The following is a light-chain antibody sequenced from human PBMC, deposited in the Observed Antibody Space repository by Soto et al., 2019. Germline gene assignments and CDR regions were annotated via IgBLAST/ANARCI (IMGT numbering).Light chain of an antibody. CDR1: SSDVGGYNY. Sequence: QSALTQPPSASGSPGQSVTISCTGTSSDVGGYNYVSWYQQYPGRAPKLMIYEVTKRPSGVPDRFSGSKSGNTASLTVSGLQAEDEADYYCSSYAASNNLYFGFGGGTKVTVL. V-gene: IGLV2-8*01. J-gene: IGLJ3*02. CDR2: EVT. CDR3: SSYAASNNLYFG.